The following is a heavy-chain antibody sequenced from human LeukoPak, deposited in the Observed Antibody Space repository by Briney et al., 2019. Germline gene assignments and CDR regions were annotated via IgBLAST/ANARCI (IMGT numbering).Heavy chain of an antibody. D-gene: IGHD4-17*01. CDR3: AKDQAYGDYLLRGEYFQH. J-gene: IGHJ1*01. CDR2: ISGSGGST. CDR1: GFTFSSYA. Sequence: GGSLRLSCAASGFTFSSYAMSWVRQAPGKGLEWVSAISGSGGSTYYADSVKGRFTISRDNSKNTLYLQMNSLRAEDTAVYYCAKDQAYGDYLLRGEYFQHWGQGTLVTVSS. V-gene: IGHV3-23*01.